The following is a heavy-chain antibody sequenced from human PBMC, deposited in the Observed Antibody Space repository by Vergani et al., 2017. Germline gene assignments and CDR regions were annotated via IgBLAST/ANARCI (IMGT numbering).Heavy chain of an antibody. CDR2: INHSGST. CDR1: GGSFSGYY. V-gene: IGHV4-34*01. Sequence: QVQLQQWGAGLLKPSETLSLTCAVYGGSFSGYYWSWIRQPPGKGLEWIGEINHSGSTNYNPSLKSRVTISVDTSKNQFSLKLSSVTAADKAVYYCARGKGYSYGRKLRYYFDYWGQGTLVTVSS. CDR3: ARGKGYSYGRKLRYYFDY. J-gene: IGHJ4*02. D-gene: IGHD5-18*01.